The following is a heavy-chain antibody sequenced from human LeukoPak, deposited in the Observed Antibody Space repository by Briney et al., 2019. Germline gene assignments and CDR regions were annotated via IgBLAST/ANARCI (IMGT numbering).Heavy chain of an antibody. CDR1: GGSFSGYY. Sequence: KPSETLSLTCAVYGGSFSGYYWSWIRQPPGKGLEWIGEINHSGSTNYNPSLKSRVTISVDTSKNQFSLKLSSVTAADTAVYYCARRPRQNSAAPNWFDPWGQGTLVTVSS. CDR2: INHSGST. J-gene: IGHJ5*02. D-gene: IGHD1-26*01. CDR3: ARRPRQNSAAPNWFDP. V-gene: IGHV4-34*01.